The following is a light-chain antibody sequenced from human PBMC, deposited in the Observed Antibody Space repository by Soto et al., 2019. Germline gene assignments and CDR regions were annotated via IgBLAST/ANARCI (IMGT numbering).Light chain of an antibody. CDR2: AAS. Sequence: AIQLTQSQSSLSASVGDRFTITCRASQVINSFLAWYQQKPGKAPKLLIYAASSLQTGVPSRFSGSGSATDFTLTINSLQPEDFATYYCQQTDSYPSTFGGGTKVDI. V-gene: IGKV1-13*02. CDR3: QQTDSYPST. CDR1: QVINSF. J-gene: IGKJ4*01.